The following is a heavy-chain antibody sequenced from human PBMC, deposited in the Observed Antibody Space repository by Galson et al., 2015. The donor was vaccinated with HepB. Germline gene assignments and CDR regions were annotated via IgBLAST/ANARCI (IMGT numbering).Heavy chain of an antibody. V-gene: IGHV3-73*01. CDR3: TRRGQGKLLLWFGEEGWDYYGMDV. D-gene: IGHD3-10*01. Sequence: SLRLSCAASGFTFSGTAMHWVRQASGKGLEWVGRIRSKANSYATAYAASVKGRFTISRDDSKNTAYLQMNSLRTEDTAVYYCTRRGQGKLLLWFGEEGWDYYGMDVWGQGTTVTVSS. CDR1: GFTFSGTA. J-gene: IGHJ6*02. CDR2: IRSKANSYAT.